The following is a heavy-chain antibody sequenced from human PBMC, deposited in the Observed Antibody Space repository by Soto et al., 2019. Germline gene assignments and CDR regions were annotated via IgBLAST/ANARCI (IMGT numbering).Heavy chain of an antibody. CDR1: GFTFSSYG. J-gene: IGHJ4*02. V-gene: IGHV3-30*18. D-gene: IGHD2-21*02. CDR2: ISYDGSNK. Sequence: QVQLVESGGGVVQPGRSLRLSCAASGFTFSSYGMHWVRQAPGKGLEWVAVISYDGSNKYYADSVKGRFTISRDNSKNMLYLQMNSLRAEDTAVYYCAKLPIVVVTAFDYWGQGTLVTVSS. CDR3: AKLPIVVVTAFDY.